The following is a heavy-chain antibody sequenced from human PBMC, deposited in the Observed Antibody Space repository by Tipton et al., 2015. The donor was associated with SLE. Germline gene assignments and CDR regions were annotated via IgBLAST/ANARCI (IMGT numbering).Heavy chain of an antibody. CDR3: ARVPYYDFWSGYDDAFDI. V-gene: IGHV4-59*11. CDR2: IYYSGST. Sequence: TLSLTCTVSGGSISSHYWSWIRQPPGKGLEWIGSIYYSGSTYYNPSLKSRVTISVDTSKNQFSLKLSSVTAADTAVYYCARVPYYDFWSGYDDAFDIWGQGTMVTVSS. CDR1: GGSISSHY. J-gene: IGHJ3*02. D-gene: IGHD3-3*01.